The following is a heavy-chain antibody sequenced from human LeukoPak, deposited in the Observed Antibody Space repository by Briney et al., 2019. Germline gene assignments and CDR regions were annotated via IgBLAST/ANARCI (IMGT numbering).Heavy chain of an antibody. D-gene: IGHD3-22*01. Sequence: LSGGSLRLSCAASGFTFSSYWMHWVRQAPGKGLVWVSRINSDGSSTSYADSVKGRFTISRDNAKNTLYLQMNSLRAEDTAVYYCARDPPQSGYYSYYYGMDVWGQGTTVTVSS. J-gene: IGHJ6*02. V-gene: IGHV3-74*01. CDR3: ARDPPQSGYYSYYYGMDV. CDR1: GFTFSSYW. CDR2: INSDGSST.